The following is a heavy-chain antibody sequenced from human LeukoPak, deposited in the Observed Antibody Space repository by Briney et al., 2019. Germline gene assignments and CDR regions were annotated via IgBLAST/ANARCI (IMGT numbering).Heavy chain of an antibody. V-gene: IGHV4-59*01. CDR3: ARGQKYYDCCSGSHDFDY. CDR1: GCTLSSYY. Sequence: SGTLSLTCPFSGCTLSSYYWSWIRQPPGKGLEWVGYIYYSGSTNYNHSLKSRVTISVDTSKNQFSQMLSSVTAAATAVYYGARGQKYYDCCSGSHDFDYWGQGTLVTVS. CDR2: IYYSGST. J-gene: IGHJ4*02. D-gene: IGHD3-3*01.